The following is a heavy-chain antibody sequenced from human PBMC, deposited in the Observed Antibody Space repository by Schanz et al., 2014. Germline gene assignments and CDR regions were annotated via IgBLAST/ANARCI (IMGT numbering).Heavy chain of an antibody. CDR2: IYYSGNT. J-gene: IGHJ4*02. Sequence: LQLQESGSGLMKPSQTLSLTCAVSGGSISSGGYSWNWIRQSPGKGLEWIGYIYYSGNTYYNPSLKSRVPISVDRAKNQFALRLDSVTAADTAVYDCALREKPYGPFASWGQGALVTVSS. V-gene: IGHV4-30-2*06. D-gene: IGHD3-10*01. CDR1: GGSISSGGYS. CDR3: ALREKPYGPFAS.